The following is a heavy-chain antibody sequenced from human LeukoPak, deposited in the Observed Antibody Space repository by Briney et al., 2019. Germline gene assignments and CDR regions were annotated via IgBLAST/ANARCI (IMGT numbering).Heavy chain of an antibody. J-gene: IGHJ4*02. V-gene: IGHV4-59*11. CDR1: GTSISGHY. Sequence: PSETLSHTCTVSGTSISGHYWGWIRRPPGKGREWIGYIHYSGRTDYNPSLKSRVTLSLGTSKKQFSLNLRSVSAADTAVYYCVRENYFDKWGPGTLVTVSS. CDR2: IHYSGRT. CDR3: VRENYFDK.